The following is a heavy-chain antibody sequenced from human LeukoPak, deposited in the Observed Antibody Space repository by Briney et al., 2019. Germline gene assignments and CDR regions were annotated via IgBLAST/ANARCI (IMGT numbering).Heavy chain of an antibody. Sequence: GRSLRLSCAASGFIFSSYGMNWVRRAPGKGLEWVSYISSSGTTIYYADSVKGQFTISRDNAKYSLHLQMDSLRADDTAVYSCARGGLGSWTFDSWGQGTLVTVSS. CDR2: ISSSGTTI. D-gene: IGHD3-10*01. CDR3: ARGGLGSWTFDS. J-gene: IGHJ4*02. CDR1: GFIFSSYG. V-gene: IGHV3-48*04.